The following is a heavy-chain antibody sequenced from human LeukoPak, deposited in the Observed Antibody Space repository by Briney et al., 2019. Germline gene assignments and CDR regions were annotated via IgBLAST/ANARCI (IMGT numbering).Heavy chain of an antibody. D-gene: IGHD2-2*01. J-gene: IGHJ6*03. CDR3: ARVQYQLLSNYYYYYMDV. CDR1: GGTFSSYA. Sequence: SVKVSCKAPGGTFSSYAISWVRQAPGQGLEWMGRIIPIFGTANYAQKFQGRVTITTDESTSTAYMELSSLRSEDTAVYYCARVQYQLLSNYYYYYMDVWGKGTTVTVSS. V-gene: IGHV1-69*05. CDR2: IIPIFGTA.